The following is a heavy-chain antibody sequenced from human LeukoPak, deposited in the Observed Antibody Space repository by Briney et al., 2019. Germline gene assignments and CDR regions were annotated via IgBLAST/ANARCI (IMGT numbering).Heavy chain of an antibody. CDR3: ARDGRAGHNDS. D-gene: IGHD3/OR15-3a*01. CDR2: IEGEGSEK. CDR1: GFTFTSYW. Sequence: GGSLRLSCAASGFTFTSYWISWVRQAPGKGLECGSNIEGEGSEKKCGDCVKARLTISRDNAKDSVYLKVNSESVEDRSVFHCARDGRAGHNDSWGPGTLVTVSS. V-gene: IGHV3-7*01. J-gene: IGHJ5*01.